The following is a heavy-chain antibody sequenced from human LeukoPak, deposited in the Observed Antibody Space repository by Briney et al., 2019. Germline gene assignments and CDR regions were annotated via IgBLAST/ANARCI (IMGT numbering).Heavy chain of an antibody. CDR2: ISGAGGST. V-gene: IGHV3-23*01. CDR1: GFTFSSYA. Sequence: GGSLRLSCAASGFTFSSYAISWVRQAPGKGLEWVSGISGAGGSTYYADSVKGRYTISRDNSKNTLYLQMNNLRAEDTAVYYCAVYQIAVAGTGAFDIWGQGTMVTVSS. J-gene: IGHJ3*02. D-gene: IGHD6-19*01. CDR3: AVYQIAVAGTGAFDI.